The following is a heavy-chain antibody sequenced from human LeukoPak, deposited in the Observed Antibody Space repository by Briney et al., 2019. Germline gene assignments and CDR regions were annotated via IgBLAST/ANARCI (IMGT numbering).Heavy chain of an antibody. D-gene: IGHD6-19*01. J-gene: IGHJ4*02. V-gene: IGHV1-69*13. CDR2: IIPIFGTA. CDR1: GGTFSSYA. CDR3: ARGYSSGWTTYFDY. Sequence: SVKVSCKASGGTFSSYAISWVRQAPGRGLEWMGGIIPIFGTANYAQKFQGRVTITADESTSTAYMELSSLRSEDTAVYYCARGYSSGWTTYFDYWGQGTLVTVSS.